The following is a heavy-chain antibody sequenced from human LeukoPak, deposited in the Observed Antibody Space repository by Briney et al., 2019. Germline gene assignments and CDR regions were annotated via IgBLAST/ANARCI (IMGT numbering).Heavy chain of an antibody. CDR2: IYYSGST. J-gene: IGHJ6*02. V-gene: IGHV4-30-4*01. D-gene: IGHD1-1*01. CDR3: ARAYRTYGMDV. Sequence: PAETLSLTCTVSGGSISSGDYYWSWIRQPPGKGLEWIGYIYYSGSTYYNPSLKSRVTISVDTSKNQFSLKLSSVTAADTAVYYCARAYRTYGMDVWGQGTTVTVSS. CDR1: GGSISSGDYY.